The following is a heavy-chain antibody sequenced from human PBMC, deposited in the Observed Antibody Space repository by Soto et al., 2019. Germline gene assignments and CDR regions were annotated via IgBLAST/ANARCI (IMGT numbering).Heavy chain of an antibody. D-gene: IGHD2-15*01. CDR3: ARTRLQVAATPPQWGYYFDY. J-gene: IGHJ4*02. CDR1: GGSISSSSYY. Sequence: SETLSLTCTVSGGSISSSSYYWGWIRQPPGKGLEWIGSIYYSGSTYYNPSLKSRVTISVDTSKNQFSLKLSSVTAADTAVYYCARTRLQVAATPPQWGYYFDYWGQGTLVTVSS. V-gene: IGHV4-39*01. CDR2: IYYSGST.